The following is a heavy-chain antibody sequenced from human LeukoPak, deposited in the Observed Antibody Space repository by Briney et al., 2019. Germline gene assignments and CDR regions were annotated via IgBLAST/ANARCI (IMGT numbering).Heavy chain of an antibody. V-gene: IGHV3-48*03. J-gene: IGHJ4*02. CDR3: ATRMVATDHFDY. Sequence: GGSLRLSCAASGFTFSSYEMNWVRQAPGKGLEWVSYISSSGNTIYYADSVKGRFTISRDNAKNALYLQKNSLRAEDTTVYYWATRMVATDHFDYWGKGTLVTVSS. D-gene: IGHD5-12*01. CDR1: GFTFSSYE. CDR2: ISSSGNTI.